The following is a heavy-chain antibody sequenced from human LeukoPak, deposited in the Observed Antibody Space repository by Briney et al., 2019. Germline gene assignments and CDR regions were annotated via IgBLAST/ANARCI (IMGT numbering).Heavy chain of an antibody. V-gene: IGHV3-23*01. J-gene: IGHJ6*03. D-gene: IGHD3-10*01. CDR1: GFTFSSYG. CDR2: ISGSGGST. CDR3: ARLTMVRGVTKGYYYYYMDV. Sequence: PGGSLRLSCAASGFTFSSYGMSWVRQAPGKGLEWVSAISGSGGSTYYADSVKGRFTISRDNSKNTLYLQMNSLRAEDTAVYYCARLTMVRGVTKGYYYYYMDVWGKGTTVTISS.